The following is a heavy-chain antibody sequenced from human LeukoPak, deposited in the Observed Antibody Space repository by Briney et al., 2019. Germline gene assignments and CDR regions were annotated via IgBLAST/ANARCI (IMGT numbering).Heavy chain of an antibody. CDR2: INPSGGST. Sequence: ASVKVSCTASGYTFTSYYMHWVRQAPGQGLEWMGIINPSGGSTSYAQKLQGRVTMTRDTSTSTVYMELSSLRSEDTAVYYCARVESRGAFDIWGQGTMVTVSS. J-gene: IGHJ3*02. V-gene: IGHV1-46*01. CDR3: ARVESRGAFDI. CDR1: GYTFTSYY.